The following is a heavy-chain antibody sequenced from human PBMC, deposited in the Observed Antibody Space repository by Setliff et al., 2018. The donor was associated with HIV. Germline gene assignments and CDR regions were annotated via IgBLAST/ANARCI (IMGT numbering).Heavy chain of an antibody. CDR2: IWYDASQT. CDR3: ARAFSGYDDAFDI. Sequence: GGFLRLSCAASGFTFRDYGMNWVRQAPGKGLEWVAFIWYDASQTYYEDSVKGRFTISRDNSKNSLYLQMNSLRAEDTAVYYCARAFSGYDDAFDIWGQGTMVTVSS. D-gene: IGHD5-12*01. V-gene: IGHV3-30*02. J-gene: IGHJ3*02. CDR1: GFTFRDYG.